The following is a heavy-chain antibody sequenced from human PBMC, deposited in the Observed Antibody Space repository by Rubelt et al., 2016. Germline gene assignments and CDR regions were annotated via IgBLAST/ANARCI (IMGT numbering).Heavy chain of an antibody. CDR2: IIPILGIA. CDR1: GYTFTSYG. CDR3: ARDRLLDDSSGGDAFDI. J-gene: IGHJ3*02. V-gene: IGHV1-69*04. Sequence: QVQLVQSGAEVKKPGASVKVSCKASGYTFTSYGISWVRQAPGQGLEWMGRIIPILGIANYAQKFQGRGTITADKSTSTAYMELSSLRSEDTAVYYCARDRLLDDSSGGDAFDIWGQGTMVTVSS. D-gene: IGHD3-22*01.